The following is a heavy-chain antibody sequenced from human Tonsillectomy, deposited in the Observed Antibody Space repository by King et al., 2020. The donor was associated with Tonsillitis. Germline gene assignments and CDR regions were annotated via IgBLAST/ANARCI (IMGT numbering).Heavy chain of an antibody. CDR3: SRPVGATTNFDY. CDR2: INSDGSST. V-gene: IGHV3-74*03. D-gene: IGHD1-26*01. Sequence: VQLVESGGGLVQPGGSLRLSCAASGFTASSYSMHWVRQAPGKGVVWVSVINSDGSSTKYADAGKGRFTISRGNAKNTLYLQMNSLTAEDTAVYYCSRPVGATTNFDYWGQGTLVTVSS. CDR1: GFTASSYS. J-gene: IGHJ4*02.